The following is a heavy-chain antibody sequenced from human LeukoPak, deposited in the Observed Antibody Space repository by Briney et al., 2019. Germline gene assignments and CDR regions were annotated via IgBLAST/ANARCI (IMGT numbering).Heavy chain of an antibody. Sequence: GGSLRLSCVGSGFTFSRDWMIWVRQAPGKGLEWVANINQDGSEKYYVYSVKGRFTISRDNAKNSLHLQMNSLRAEDTAMYYCARGQLPGNYWGQGTLVTVSS. CDR1: GFTFSRDW. J-gene: IGHJ4*02. CDR2: INQDGSEK. CDR3: ARGQLPGNY. D-gene: IGHD2-2*01. V-gene: IGHV3-7*05.